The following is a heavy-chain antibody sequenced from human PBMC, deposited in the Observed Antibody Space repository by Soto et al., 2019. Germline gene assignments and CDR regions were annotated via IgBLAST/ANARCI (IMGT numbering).Heavy chain of an antibody. Sequence: GGSLILSCAASGCTFSSYAMSWVSKATGKGLEWVSAITGSGGSTYYADSVKGRFTISRDNSKNTLYLQMNSLRAEDTAVYYCAKGTVAGTSKVRGIDYWGQGTLVTVSS. CDR2: ITGSGGST. CDR3: AKGTVAGTSKVRGIDY. V-gene: IGHV3-23*01. CDR1: GCTFSSYA. J-gene: IGHJ4*02. D-gene: IGHD6-19*01.